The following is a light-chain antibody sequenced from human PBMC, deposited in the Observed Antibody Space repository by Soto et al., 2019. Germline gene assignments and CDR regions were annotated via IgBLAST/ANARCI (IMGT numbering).Light chain of an antibody. J-gene: IGKJ1*01. Sequence: VMTQSPATLSVSPGERATLSCWASETVATNLAWYQQKPGQAPRLLISGASTRAAGISDRFRGSGSGTEFTLTISSLRSEDSAIYYCPQYCEWPPMTFGHVTKLEI. V-gene: IGKV3-15*01. CDR1: ETVATN. CDR3: PQYCEWPPMT. CDR2: GAS.